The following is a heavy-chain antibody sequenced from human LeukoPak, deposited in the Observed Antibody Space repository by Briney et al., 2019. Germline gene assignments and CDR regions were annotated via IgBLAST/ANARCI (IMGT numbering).Heavy chain of an antibody. CDR1: GFTFSSYS. CDR2: ISSSSSTI. Sequence: PGGSLRLSCSASGFTFSSYSMNWVRQAPGKGLVWFSYISSSSSTIYYADPVKGRFTISRDNATISLDLQMNSLRAEDTAVYYCATLINYWSFDYWGQGTLVTVSS. CDR3: ATLINYWSFDY. J-gene: IGHJ4*02. D-gene: IGHD1-1*01. V-gene: IGHV3-48*04.